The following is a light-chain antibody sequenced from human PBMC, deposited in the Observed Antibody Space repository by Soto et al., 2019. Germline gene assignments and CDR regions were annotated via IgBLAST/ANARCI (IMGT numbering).Light chain of an antibody. CDR2: GAS. CDR3: HQYGSAPAWT. V-gene: IGKV3-20*01. J-gene: IGKJ1*01. CDR1: QSISSSY. Sequence: EIVLTQSPGTLSLFPGERATLSCRASQSISSSYLAWYQQKPGQAPRLLIYGASSRATGIPYRFSGAGSATDFTLTISRMEPEDFAVYYCHQYGSAPAWTFGQGTKVEIK.